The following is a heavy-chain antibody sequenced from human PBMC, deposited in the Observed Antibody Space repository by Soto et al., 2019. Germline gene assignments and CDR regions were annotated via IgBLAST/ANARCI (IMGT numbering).Heavy chain of an antibody. V-gene: IGHV3-11*05. J-gene: IGHJ6*02. CDR2: ISKGSIHI. D-gene: IGHD3-16*01. CDR3: ARDRGEPAYHWGYNYALDV. CDR1: GFRISDFH. Sequence: QVQLVQSGGGLIKPYGSLRLSCAASGFRISDFHLNWVRQAPGKGLEWLSYISKGSIHIKYADSVRGRFSISRDDAGNSLYLDMTNLTAEDTGTYFCARDRGEPAYHWGYNYALDVWGHGTRVTVSS.